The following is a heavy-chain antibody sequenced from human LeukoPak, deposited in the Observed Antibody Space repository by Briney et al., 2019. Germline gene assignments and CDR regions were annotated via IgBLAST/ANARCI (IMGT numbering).Heavy chain of an antibody. CDR1: GGSISSHY. D-gene: IGHD3-22*01. CDR2: IYYSGST. CDR3: ARQSGVLDSRDSRYYFDH. Sequence: PSETLSLTCIVSGGSISSHYWSWIRQPPGKGLEYIGYIYYSGSTDYNPSLKSRVTISLDTSKNQFSLNLSSVTAADTVVYYCARQSGVLDSRDSRYYFDHWGQGTLVTDSS. J-gene: IGHJ4*02. V-gene: IGHV4-59*11.